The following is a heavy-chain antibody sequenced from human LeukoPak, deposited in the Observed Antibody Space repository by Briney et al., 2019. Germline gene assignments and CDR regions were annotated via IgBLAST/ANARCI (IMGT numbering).Heavy chain of an antibody. V-gene: IGHV7-4-1*01. D-gene: IGHD2-15*01. CDR1: GYSFTSFA. CDR3: ARGRDCSGGNCYSDY. CDR2: INTNTGNP. Sequence: ASVKVSCKASGYSFTSFAMNWVRQAPGQGVEWMGWINTNTGNPTYARGFAGRFVFSLDTSVSTAYLQISGLEAEDTAVYYCARGRDCSGGNCYSDYWGQGTMVTVSS. J-gene: IGHJ4*02.